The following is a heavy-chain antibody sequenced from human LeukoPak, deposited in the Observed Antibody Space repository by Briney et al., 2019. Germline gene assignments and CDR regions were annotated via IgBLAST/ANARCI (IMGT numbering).Heavy chain of an antibody. CDR2: IYSGGST. V-gene: IGHV3-66*01. D-gene: IGHD3-10*01. Sequence: GGSLRLSCAASGFTVSNNYMSWVRQAPGKGLEWVSVIYSGGSTYYADSVKGRFTVSRDNSKNTLYLQMNSLRAEDTAVYYCARAPTYYYGSGSPYWGQGTLVTVSS. CDR1: GFTVSNNY. J-gene: IGHJ4*02. CDR3: ARAPTYYYGSGSPY.